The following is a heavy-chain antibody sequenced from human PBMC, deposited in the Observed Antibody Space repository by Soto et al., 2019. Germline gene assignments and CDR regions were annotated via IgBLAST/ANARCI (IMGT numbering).Heavy chain of an antibody. CDR1: GYTFTGYY. D-gene: IGHD3-22*01. J-gene: IGHJ4*02. CDR2: INPNSGGT. CDR3: ARRGQRSGYYPYYFAY. Sequence: ASVKVSCKASGYTFTGYYMHWVRQAPGQGLEWMGWINPNSGGTNYAQKFQGWVTMTRDTSISTAYMELSRLRSDDTAVYYCARRGQRSGYYPYYFAYWGQGTLVTVSS. V-gene: IGHV1-2*04.